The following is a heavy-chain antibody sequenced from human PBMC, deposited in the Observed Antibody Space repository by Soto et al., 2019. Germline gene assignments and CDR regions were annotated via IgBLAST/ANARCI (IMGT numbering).Heavy chain of an antibody. J-gene: IGHJ4*02. CDR3: GRDKGYCSDTSCPDFDY. CDR2: VIPNLGVT. CDR1: GGTLSSYT. D-gene: IGHD2-15*01. Sequence: QVQLVQSGAEVKKPGSSVKVSCKASGGTLSSYTFSWVRQAPGQGLEWMGRVIPNLGVTNYAKKFQGRFRIVGGTATSTAYMELNSLIYEDTAVYYWGRDKGYCSDTSCPDFDYWGQGTLVTVSS. V-gene: IGHV1-69*08.